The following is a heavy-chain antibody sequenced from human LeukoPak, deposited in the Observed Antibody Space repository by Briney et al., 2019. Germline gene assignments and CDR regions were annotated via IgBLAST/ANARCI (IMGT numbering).Heavy chain of an antibody. CDR2: MNPNSGNT. CDR3: ARVVGYCSGGSCYSSFYYYYYMDV. J-gene: IGHJ6*03. CDR1: GYTFTSYD. D-gene: IGHD2-15*01. V-gene: IGHV1-8*01. Sequence: ASVKVSCKASGYTFTSYDINWVRQATGQGLEWMGWMNPNSGNTGYAQKFQGRVTMTRNTSISTAYMELSSLRSEDTAVYYCARVVGYCSGGSCYSSFYYYYYMDVWGKGTTVTISS.